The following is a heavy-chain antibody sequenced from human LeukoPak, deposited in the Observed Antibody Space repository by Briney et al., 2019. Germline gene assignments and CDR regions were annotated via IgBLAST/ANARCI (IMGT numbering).Heavy chain of an antibody. Sequence: PGGSLRLSCAATGFTYSTYAMHWVRQAPGKGLEWVAGISYDGSNNRYADSVKGRFTISRDNSKNTLYLQMNSLRPEDTAVYYCARDQTLQLPQNMSDYWGQGTLVTVSS. CDR3: ARDQTLQLPQNMSDY. V-gene: IGHV3-30*04. J-gene: IGHJ4*02. CDR2: ISYDGSNN. D-gene: IGHD5-18*01. CDR1: GFTYSTYA.